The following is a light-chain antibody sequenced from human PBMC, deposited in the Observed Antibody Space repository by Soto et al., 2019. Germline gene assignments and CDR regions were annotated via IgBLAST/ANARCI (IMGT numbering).Light chain of an antibody. CDR1: QSIATY. V-gene: IGKV1-39*01. Sequence: DIQMTQSPSSLSASVGDRVSITCRASQSIATYVHWYKQKPGRAPKLLIYRTSNLQGGVPSRFSGTRSGTDFTLTISSLQPEDFATYFCQQTYSTPFTFGLGTKLEIK. J-gene: IGKJ2*01. CDR2: RTS. CDR3: QQTYSTPFT.